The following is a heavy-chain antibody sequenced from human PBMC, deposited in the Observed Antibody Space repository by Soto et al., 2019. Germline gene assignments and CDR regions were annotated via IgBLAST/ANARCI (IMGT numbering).Heavy chain of an antibody. CDR3: ARDSSSWYLLGY. CDR2: IWYDGSNK. Sequence: PGGSLRLSCAASGFTFSSYGMHWVRQAPGKGLEWVAVIWYDGSNKYYADSVKGRFTISRDNSKNTLYLQMNSLRAEDTAVYYCARDSSSWYLLGYWGQGTLVTVS. J-gene: IGHJ4*02. D-gene: IGHD6-13*01. V-gene: IGHV3-33*01. CDR1: GFTFSSYG.